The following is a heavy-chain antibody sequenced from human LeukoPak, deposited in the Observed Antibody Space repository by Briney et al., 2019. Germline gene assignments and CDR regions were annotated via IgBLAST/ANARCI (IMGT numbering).Heavy chain of an antibody. CDR2: IARSSGYT. V-gene: IGHV3-23*01. CDR1: GFTFTNYA. D-gene: IGHD3-16*01. CDR3: AKLPAAGGDYVYMDS. J-gene: IGHJ4*02. Sequence: GGSLRLSCAASGFTFTNYAMTWVRQAPGKGLEWVSAIARSSGYTYYADSVRGRFTISRDNSKNTLYLQMSSLRAEDTAVYYCAKLPAAGGDYVYMDSWGQGTLVTVSS.